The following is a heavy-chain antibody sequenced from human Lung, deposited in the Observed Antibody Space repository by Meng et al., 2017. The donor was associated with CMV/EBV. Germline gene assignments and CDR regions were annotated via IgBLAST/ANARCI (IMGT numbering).Heavy chain of an antibody. J-gene: IGHJ5*02. CDR2: ISYDGSNK. CDR3: ARDDSSS. CDR1: GFTFSSYW. V-gene: IGHV3-30-3*01. Sequence: GQVVVCGGSLVRTGGSLRFSCAASGFTFSSYWMPWVRQAPGKGLEWVAVISYDGSNKYYADSVKGRFTISRDNSKNTLYLQMNSLRAEDTAVYYCARDDSSSWGQGTLVTASS. D-gene: IGHD3-22*01.